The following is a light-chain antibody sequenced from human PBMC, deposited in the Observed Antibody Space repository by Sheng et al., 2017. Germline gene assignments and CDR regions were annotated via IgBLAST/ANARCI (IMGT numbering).Light chain of an antibody. CDR1: QRISYW. CDR3: QQYHSDSPT. Sequence: DIQMTQSPSTLSASVGDRVTIICRASQRISYWLAWYQQKPGKGPNLLIYKASSLEGDVPSRFSGSGSGTEFTLTISSLQPDDFATYYCQQYHSDSPTFGQGTKVEIK. J-gene: IGKJ1*01. V-gene: IGKV1-5*03. CDR2: KAS.